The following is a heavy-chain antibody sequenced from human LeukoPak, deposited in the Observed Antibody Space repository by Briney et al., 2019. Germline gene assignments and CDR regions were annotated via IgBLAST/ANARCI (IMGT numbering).Heavy chain of an antibody. J-gene: IGHJ5*02. D-gene: IGHD6-19*01. CDR3: AKDGPSYSSGWYGGLGWFDP. CDR2: ISYDGSNK. V-gene: IGHV3-30*18. Sequence: GGSLRLSCAASGFTFSSYGMHWVRQAPGEGLEWVAVISYDGSNKYYADSVKGRFTISRDNSKNTLYLQMNSLRAEDTAVYYCAKDGPSYSSGWYGGLGWFDPWGQGTLVTVSS. CDR1: GFTFSSYG.